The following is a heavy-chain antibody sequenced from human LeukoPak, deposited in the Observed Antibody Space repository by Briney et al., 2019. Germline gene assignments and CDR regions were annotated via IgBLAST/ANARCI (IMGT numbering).Heavy chain of an antibody. CDR1: GFTFSSYW. V-gene: IGHV3-7*01. Sequence: GGSLRLSCAASGFTFSSYWMTWVRQAPGKGLAWVANIKQDGSAKYYMDSVKGRFTISRDNARNSLYLQMNSLGAEDTAVYYCARVNPLMAPGAFDIWGQGTMVAVSS. CDR3: ARVNPLMAPGAFDI. J-gene: IGHJ3*02. D-gene: IGHD2-8*01. CDR2: IKQDGSAK.